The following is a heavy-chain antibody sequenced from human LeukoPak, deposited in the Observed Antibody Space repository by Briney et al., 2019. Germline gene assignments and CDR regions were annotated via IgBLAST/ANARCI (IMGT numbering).Heavy chain of an antibody. D-gene: IGHD2-21*02. CDR3: ARATRGVVTGTWFDP. CDR1: GFTFSSYA. V-gene: IGHV3-30*04. J-gene: IGHJ5*02. Sequence: PGRSLRLSCAASGFTFSSYAMHWVRQAPGKGLEWVAVISYDGSNKYYADSMKGRFTISRDNSKNTLYLQMNSLRAEDTAVYYCARATRGVVTGTWFDPWGQGTLVTVSS. CDR2: ISYDGSNK.